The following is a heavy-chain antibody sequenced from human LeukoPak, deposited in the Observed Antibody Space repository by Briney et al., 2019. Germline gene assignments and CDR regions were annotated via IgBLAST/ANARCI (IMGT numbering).Heavy chain of an antibody. D-gene: IGHD3-10*01. CDR2: ISGDGGST. CDR1: GFTFDDYA. V-gene: IGHV3-43*02. J-gene: IGHJ6*02. CDR3: AKDGVRGVYYYGMDV. Sequence: GGSLRLSCAASGFTFDDYAMHWVRQAPEKGLEWVSLISGDGGSTYYADSVKGRFTISRDNSKNSLYLQMNSLRTEDTALYYCAKDGVRGVYYYGMDVWGQGTTVTVSS.